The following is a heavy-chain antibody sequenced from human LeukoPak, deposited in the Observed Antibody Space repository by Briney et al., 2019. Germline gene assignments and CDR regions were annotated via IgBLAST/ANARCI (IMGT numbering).Heavy chain of an antibody. D-gene: IGHD2-15*01. CDR2: IRYDGSNK. Sequence: GGSLRLSCAASGFTFSSYGMHWVRQAPGKGLEWVAFIRYDGSNKYYVDSVKGRFTISRDNSKNTLYLQMNSLRAEDTAVYYCAKEEVAATTADLGYWGQGTLVTVSS. V-gene: IGHV3-30*02. CDR1: GFTFSSYG. J-gene: IGHJ4*02. CDR3: AKEEVAATTADLGY.